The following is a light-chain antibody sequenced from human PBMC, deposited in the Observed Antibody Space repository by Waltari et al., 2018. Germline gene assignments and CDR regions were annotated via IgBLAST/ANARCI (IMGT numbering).Light chain of an antibody. V-gene: IGKV4-1*01. CDR3: QQFHSVPRT. CDR1: QSLLYSSNNQNY. Sequence: DIALTQSPDSLAVSVGERATINCKSRQSLLYSSNNQNYLAWYQQKPGQPPRLLIYWASLRESGVPDRFSGSGSGTEFTLTISSLQADDVAIYYCQQFHSVPRTFGHGTRVEIK. J-gene: IGKJ3*01. CDR2: WAS.